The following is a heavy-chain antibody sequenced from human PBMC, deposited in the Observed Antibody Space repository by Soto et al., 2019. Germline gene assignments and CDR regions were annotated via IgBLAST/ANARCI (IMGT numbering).Heavy chain of an antibody. CDR1: GYTFASYG. CDR3: ARAPSITIFGVVIMAESDY. J-gene: IGHJ4*02. D-gene: IGHD3-3*01. CDR2: ISAYNGNT. V-gene: IGHV1-18*01. Sequence: ASVKVSCKASGYTFASYGISWVRQAPGQGLEWMGWISAYNGNTNYAQKLQGRVTMTTDTSTSTAYMELRSLRSDDTAVYYCARAPSITIFGVVIMAESDYWGQGTLVTVS.